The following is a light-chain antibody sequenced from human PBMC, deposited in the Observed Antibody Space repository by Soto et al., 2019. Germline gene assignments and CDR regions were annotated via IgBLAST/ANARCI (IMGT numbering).Light chain of an antibody. CDR2: LAS. CDR1: QSLLHSNGYNY. Sequence: DIVMTQSPLSLPVTPGEPASISCSSSQSLLHSNGYNYLDWYLQKPGQSPQVLIYLASNRASGVPDRFSGSGSGKDFTLEISRVEAEDVGVYYCMQALQTPLTFGGGTKLEI. CDR3: MQALQTPLT. V-gene: IGKV2-28*01. J-gene: IGKJ4*01.